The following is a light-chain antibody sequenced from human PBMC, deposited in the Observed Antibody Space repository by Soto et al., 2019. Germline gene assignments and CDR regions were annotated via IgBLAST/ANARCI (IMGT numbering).Light chain of an antibody. J-gene: IGLJ1*01. CDR3: SSYTTSSTFYV. CDR1: SSNVGGYNY. CDR2: EVT. Sequence: QSALTHHASVSGSHGQSSTISFTGTSSNVGGYNYVSWYQQHPVKAPKLMIYEVTNPPSGVSNRFSGSKSGNTASLTIFGLQAEDEADYYCSSYTTSSTFYVFGTRTKLTVL. V-gene: IGLV2-14*01.